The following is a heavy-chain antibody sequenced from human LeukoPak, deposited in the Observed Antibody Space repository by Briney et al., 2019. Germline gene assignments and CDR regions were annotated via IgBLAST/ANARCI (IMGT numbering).Heavy chain of an antibody. CDR3: ERSQPPYVDFWSVYYPSYYYYGMDV. D-gene: IGHD3-3*01. J-gene: IGHJ6*02. V-gene: IGHV3-11*01. Sequence: PGGSLRLSCAASGFTFSDYYMSWIRQAPGKGLEWVSYISSSGSTIYYADSVKGRFTISRDNAKNSLYLQMNSLRAEDTAVYYCERSQPPYVDFWSVYYPSYYYYGMDVGGQGTTVTVSS. CDR2: ISSSGSTI. CDR1: GFTFSDYY.